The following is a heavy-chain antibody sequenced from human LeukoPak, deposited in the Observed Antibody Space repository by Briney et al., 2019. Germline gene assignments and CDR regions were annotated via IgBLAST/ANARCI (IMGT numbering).Heavy chain of an antibody. J-gene: IGHJ4*02. CDR3: AKEILWFGELFGYFDY. D-gene: IGHD3-10*01. CDR1: GFTFSSHA. V-gene: IGHV3-23*01. CDR2: ISGSGGST. Sequence: GGSLRLSCAASGFTFSSHAMSWVRQAPGKGLEWVSAISGSGGSTYYADSVKGRFTISRDNSKNTLYLQMNSLRAEDTAVHYCAKEILWFGELFGYFDYWGQGTLVTVSS.